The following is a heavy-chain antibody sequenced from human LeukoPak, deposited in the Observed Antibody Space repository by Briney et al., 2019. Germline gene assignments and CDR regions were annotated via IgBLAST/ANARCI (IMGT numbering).Heavy chain of an antibody. J-gene: IGHJ4*02. CDR3: AREGYDILTGYYNV. D-gene: IGHD3-9*01. CDR1: GYTFTGYY. Sequence: ASVTVSCTASGYTFTGYYMHWVRQAPGQGLEWMGWINPNSGGTNYAQKFQGRVTMTRDTSISTAYMELSRLRSDDTAVYYCAREGYDILTGYYNVWGQGTLVTVSS. V-gene: IGHV1-2*02. CDR2: INPNSGGT.